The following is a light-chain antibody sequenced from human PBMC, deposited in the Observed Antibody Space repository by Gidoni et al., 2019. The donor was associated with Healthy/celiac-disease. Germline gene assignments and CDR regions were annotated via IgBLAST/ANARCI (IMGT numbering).Light chain of an antibody. J-gene: IGLJ2*01. CDR3: SSYTSSSTLGVV. CDR2: EVS. Sequence: QSALTQPASVSGSPGQSITISCTGTSSDVGGYNYVSWYQQHPGKAPKLMIYEVSNRPSGVSQRFSGSKSGNTASLTISGLQAEDEADYYCSSYTSSSTLGVVFGGGTKLTVL. V-gene: IGLV2-14*01. CDR1: SSDVGGYNY.